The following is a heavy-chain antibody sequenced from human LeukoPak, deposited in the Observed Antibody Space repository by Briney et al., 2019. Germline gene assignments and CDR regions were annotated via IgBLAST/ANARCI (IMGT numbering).Heavy chain of an antibody. CDR2: IYHSGST. V-gene: IGHV4-38-2*02. Sequence: SETLSLTCTVSGYSISSGYYWGWIRQPPGKGLEWIGSIYHSGSTYYNPSLKSRVTISVDTSKNQFSLKLRSVTAADTAVYYCARVLPSGSYYGVSTDAFDIWGQGTMVTVSS. CDR1: GYSISSGYY. J-gene: IGHJ3*02. D-gene: IGHD1-26*01. CDR3: ARVLPSGSYYGVSTDAFDI.